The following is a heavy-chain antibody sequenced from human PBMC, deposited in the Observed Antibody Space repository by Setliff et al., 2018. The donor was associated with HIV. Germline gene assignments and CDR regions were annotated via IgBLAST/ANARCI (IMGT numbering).Heavy chain of an antibody. D-gene: IGHD2-21*02. J-gene: IGHJ4*02. Sequence: GGSLRLSCAASGFTFNNYAMHWVRQAPGKGLEWVAVISYDGNSRHYAESVKGRFTISRDNSKKTLYLQMNNLTFEDTALYYCATLWDLGDVLTHIIDYWGQGTLVTVSS. CDR3: ATLWDLGDVLTHIIDY. CDR2: ISYDGNSR. CDR1: GFTFNNYA. V-gene: IGHV3-30*04.